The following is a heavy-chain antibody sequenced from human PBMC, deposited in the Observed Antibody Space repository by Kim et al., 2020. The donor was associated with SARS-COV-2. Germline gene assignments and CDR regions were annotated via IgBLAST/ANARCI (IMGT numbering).Heavy chain of an antibody. D-gene: IGHD3-16*02. J-gene: IGHJ5*02. CDR3: ARGAPYDYVWGSYRSNWFDP. Sequence: RFTISRDNAKNSLYLQMNSLRAEDTAVYYCARGAPYDYVWGSYRSNWFDPWGQGTLVTVSS. V-gene: IGHV3-11*05.